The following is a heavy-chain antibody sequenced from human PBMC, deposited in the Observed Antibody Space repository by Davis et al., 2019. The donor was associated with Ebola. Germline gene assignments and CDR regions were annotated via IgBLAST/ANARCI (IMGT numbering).Heavy chain of an antibody. CDR2: ITHSGST. V-gene: IGHV4-34*01. J-gene: IGHJ4*02. CDR3: ASRFTSGWWYFDY. D-gene: IGHD6-19*01. Sequence: PGGSLRLSCEASGFTFSNAWMNWVRQPPGKGLEWIGEITHSGSTNYKPSLKSRVTISVDTSKNQFSLRVSSVTAADTAVYYCASRFTSGWWYFDYWGQGNLVTVSS. CDR1: GFTFSNAW.